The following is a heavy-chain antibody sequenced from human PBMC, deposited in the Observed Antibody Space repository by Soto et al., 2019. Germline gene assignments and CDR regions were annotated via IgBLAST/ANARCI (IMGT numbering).Heavy chain of an antibody. CDR2: IKDDGSRT. V-gene: IGHV3-7*01. CDR1: GFTFSGYW. Sequence: EVKLEESGGGLVQTGGSLRLSCAVSGFTFSGYWMRWVRQSPGRGLEGVANIKDDGSRTYYVGSVRGRFTISRDNGQNSLYLHMNSLRVEDTAVYYCATAVRGSAWSYWGQGTLVTVSS. CDR3: ATAVRGSAWSY. J-gene: IGHJ4*02. D-gene: IGHD6-19*01.